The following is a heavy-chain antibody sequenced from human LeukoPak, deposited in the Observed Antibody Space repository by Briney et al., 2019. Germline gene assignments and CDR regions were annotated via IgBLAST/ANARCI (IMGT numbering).Heavy chain of an antibody. CDR2: IPYDGSDE. Sequence: GGSLRLSCAASGFSFSSYGMHWVRQAPGKGLEWVAFIPYDGSDEYYADSVKGRFTISRENFKNTLHLQMNSLRAEDTAVYYCAKVIFGVVLMGGMDVWGKGTTVIVSS. CDR3: AKVIFGVVLMGGMDV. CDR1: GFSFSSYG. J-gene: IGHJ6*04. V-gene: IGHV3-30*02. D-gene: IGHD3-3*01.